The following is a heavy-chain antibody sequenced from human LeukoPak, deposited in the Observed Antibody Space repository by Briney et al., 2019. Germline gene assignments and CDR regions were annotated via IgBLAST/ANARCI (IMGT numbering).Heavy chain of an antibody. D-gene: IGHD6-19*01. CDR3: TRGPVP. Sequence: SETLSLTCTVSGGSISSSSYYWGWIRQPPGKGLEWIGSIYYSGSTYYNPSLKSRVTMSADMSKNQLSLKLTSVTAADTAVYYCTRGPVPWGQGTLVTVSS. CDR2: IYYSGST. J-gene: IGHJ4*02. V-gene: IGHV4-39*07. CDR1: GGSISSSSYY.